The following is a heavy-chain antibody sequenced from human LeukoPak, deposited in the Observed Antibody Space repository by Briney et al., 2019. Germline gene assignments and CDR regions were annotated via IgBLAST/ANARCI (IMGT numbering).Heavy chain of an antibody. CDR2: ISGSGGST. D-gene: IGHD3-22*01. V-gene: IGHV3-23*01. Sequence: GGSLRLSCAASGFTFSSYAMSWVRQAPGKGLEWVSVISGSGGSTYYADSVKGRFTTSRDNSKNTLYLQMNSLRAEDTAVYYCAKAPQYYYDSSGPLDYWGQGTLVTVSS. CDR1: GFTFSSYA. J-gene: IGHJ4*02. CDR3: AKAPQYYYDSSGPLDY.